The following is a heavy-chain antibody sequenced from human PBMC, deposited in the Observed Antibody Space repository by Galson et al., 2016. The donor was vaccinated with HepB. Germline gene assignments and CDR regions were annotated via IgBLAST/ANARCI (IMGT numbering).Heavy chain of an antibody. Sequence: VKVSCKASGYTFTSYYMHWVRQAPGQGLEWMGIINPNGGSTTYAQKFQGRVTMTRDTSTSTGYMELSSLRSEDTAVYYCAKDSFRYCGDGICQFAPDYWGQGTLLTVSS. D-gene: IGHD2-15*01. J-gene: IGHJ4*02. CDR1: GYTFTSYY. V-gene: IGHV1-46*01. CDR2: INPNGGST. CDR3: AKDSFRYCGDGICQFAPDY.